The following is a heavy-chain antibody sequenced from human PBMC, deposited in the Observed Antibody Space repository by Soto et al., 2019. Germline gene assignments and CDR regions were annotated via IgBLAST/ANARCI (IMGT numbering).Heavy chain of an antibody. D-gene: IGHD4-17*01. CDR2: IWYDGSNK. V-gene: IGHV3-33*01. CDR3: ARDLTFGDSSVY. CDR1: GFTFSSYG. Sequence: QVQLVESGGGVVQPGRSLRLSCAASGFTFSSYGMHWVRQAPGKGLEWVAGIWYDGSNKYYADSVKGRFTISRDNSKNTLYLQMNSLRAEDTAVYYCARDLTFGDSSVYWGQGTLVTVSS. J-gene: IGHJ4*02.